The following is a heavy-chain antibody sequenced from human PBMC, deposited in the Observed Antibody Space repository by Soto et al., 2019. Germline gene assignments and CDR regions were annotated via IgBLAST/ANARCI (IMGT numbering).Heavy chain of an antibody. CDR1: GFTFSSYW. CDR2: IKQDGSEK. CDR3: ARVFHYGDYEGWFDP. Sequence: EVQLVESVGGLVQPGGSLRLSCAASGFTFSSYWLSWVRQAPGKGLEWVANIKQDGSEKYYVDSVKGRFTISRDNAKNSRYLQMNSLRAEDTAVYYCARVFHYGDYEGWFDPWGQGTLVTVSS. V-gene: IGHV3-7*04. J-gene: IGHJ5*02. D-gene: IGHD4-17*01.